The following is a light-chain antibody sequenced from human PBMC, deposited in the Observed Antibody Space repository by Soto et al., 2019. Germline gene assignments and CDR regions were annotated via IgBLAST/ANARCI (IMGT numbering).Light chain of an antibody. CDR1: QAISSY. V-gene: IGKV1-39*01. CDR3: QQCYATLLT. CDR2: AAS. Sequence: DIQMTQYTSSLSASVGDRVTITCRASQAISSYLNWYQQRPGKAPKLLIFAASTLQSGVPSRFSGSGYGTDFTLTITTLQPEDFGIYYCQQCYATLLTFGQGTLLEIK. J-gene: IGKJ5*01.